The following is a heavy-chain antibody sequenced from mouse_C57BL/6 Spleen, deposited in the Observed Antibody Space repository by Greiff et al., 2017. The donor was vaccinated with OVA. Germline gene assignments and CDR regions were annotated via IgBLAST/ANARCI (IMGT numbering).Heavy chain of an antibody. V-gene: IGHV1-50*01. CDR1: GYTFTSYW. CDR2: IDPSDSYT. Sequence: QVQLQQPGAELVKPGASVKLSCKASGYTFTSYWMQWVKQRPGQGLEWIGEIDPSDSYTNYNQKFKGKATLTVDTSSSTAYMQLSSLTTEDSAVYYCGRGANYGYFDVWGTGTTVTVSS. CDR3: GRGANYGYFDV. J-gene: IGHJ1*03.